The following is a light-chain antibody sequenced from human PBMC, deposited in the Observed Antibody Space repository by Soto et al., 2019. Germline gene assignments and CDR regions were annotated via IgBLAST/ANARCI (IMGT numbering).Light chain of an antibody. V-gene: IGKV1-5*01. Sequence: NQSTQSPSTLSASVGDRVTITCRASQSISSWLAWYQQKPGEAPKLLIYDASSLESGVPSRFSGSGSGTEFTLTISSLQPDDFATYYCQQYNTYSWEFGQGTKVDI. CDR1: QSISSW. J-gene: IGKJ1*01. CDR2: DAS. CDR3: QQYNTYSWE.